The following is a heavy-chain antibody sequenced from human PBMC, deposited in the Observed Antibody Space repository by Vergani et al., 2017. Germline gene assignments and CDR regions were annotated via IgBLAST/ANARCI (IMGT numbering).Heavy chain of an antibody. CDR1: GFNFQIYW. V-gene: IGHV3-7*01. Sequence: EVLLVESGGDLVQPGGSLRLSCEASGFNFQIYWMGWVRQTAEKGLEWVANIKQDGSEDYYVDSVKGRFTITRDNAKKFIYLQMNSLRADDTAVYYCVRGGLANIHKLFDPWGQGTRVTVSS. D-gene: IGHD4/OR15-4a*01. CDR2: IKQDGSED. CDR3: VRGGLANIHKLFDP. J-gene: IGHJ5*01.